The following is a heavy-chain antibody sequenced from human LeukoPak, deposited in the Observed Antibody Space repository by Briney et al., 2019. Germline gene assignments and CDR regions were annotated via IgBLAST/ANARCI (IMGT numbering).Heavy chain of an antibody. D-gene: IGHD6-19*01. J-gene: IGHJ3*02. Sequence: GGSLRLSCAASGFTFSSYAMTWVRQAPGKGLEWVSSITNGGDYTYYTDSVKGRFTISRDNSKNTLYLKLNSLRAEDTAVYYCAKDFSRQWLVNFAFDIWGQGTMVTVSS. CDR2: ITNGGDYT. CDR1: GFTFSSYA. V-gene: IGHV3-23*01. CDR3: AKDFSRQWLVNFAFDI.